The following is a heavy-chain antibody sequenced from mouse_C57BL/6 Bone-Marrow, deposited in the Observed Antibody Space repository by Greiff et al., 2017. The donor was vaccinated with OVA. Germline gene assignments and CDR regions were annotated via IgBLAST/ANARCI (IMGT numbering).Heavy chain of an antibody. J-gene: IGHJ3*01. CDR3: ARRVYDEGFAY. Sequence: EVQGVESGGGLVQPGGSLKLSCAASGFTFSVYGMAWVRQAPRKGPEWVAFISNLAYSIYYADTVTGRFTISKENAKNTQYLEMSSLRSEDTAMYYCARRVYDEGFAYWGQGTMVTVSA. CDR2: ISNLAYSI. D-gene: IGHD2-12*01. CDR1: GFTFSVYG. V-gene: IGHV5-15*01.